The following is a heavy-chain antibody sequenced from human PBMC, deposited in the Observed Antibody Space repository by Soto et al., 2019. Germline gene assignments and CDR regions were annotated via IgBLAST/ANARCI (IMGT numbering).Heavy chain of an antibody. V-gene: IGHV1-3*01. Sequence: ASVKVSCKASGYTFTSYAMHWVRQAPGQRLEWMGWINAGNGNTKYSRKFQGRVTITRDTSASTAYMELSSLRSEDTAAYYCARGAVGDAFDIWGQGTMVTVSS. CDR2: INAGNGNT. CDR1: GYTFTSYA. J-gene: IGHJ3*02. CDR3: ARGAVGDAFDI. D-gene: IGHD1-26*01.